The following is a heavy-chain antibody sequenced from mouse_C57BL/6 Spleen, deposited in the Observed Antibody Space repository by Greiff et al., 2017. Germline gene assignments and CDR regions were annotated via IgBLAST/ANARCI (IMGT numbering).Heavy chain of an antibody. CDR2: ISYDGSN. CDR1: GYSITSGYY. CDR3: ASHYGSSAWFAY. V-gene: IGHV3-6*01. J-gene: IGHJ3*01. Sequence: VQLKESGPGLVKPSQSLSLTCSVTGYSITSGYYWNWIRQFPGNKLEWMGYISYDGSNNYNPSLKNRISITRDTSKNQFFLKLNSVTTEDTATYCCASHYGSSAWFAYWGQGTLVTVSA. D-gene: IGHD1-1*01.